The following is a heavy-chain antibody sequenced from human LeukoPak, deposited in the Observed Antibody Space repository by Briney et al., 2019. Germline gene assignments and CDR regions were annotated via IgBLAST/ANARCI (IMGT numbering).Heavy chain of an antibody. V-gene: IGHV3-23*01. Sequence: GGSLRLSCAAPGFTFSSYAMTWVRQAPGKGLEWVSGISGSGDSTYYADSVKGRFTISRDNSKNTLYLQMNSLRAEDTAVYYCAKGLTIFGWGQGTLVTVSS. CDR3: AKGLTIFG. J-gene: IGHJ4*02. D-gene: IGHD3-3*01. CDR2: ISGSGDST. CDR1: GFTFSSYA.